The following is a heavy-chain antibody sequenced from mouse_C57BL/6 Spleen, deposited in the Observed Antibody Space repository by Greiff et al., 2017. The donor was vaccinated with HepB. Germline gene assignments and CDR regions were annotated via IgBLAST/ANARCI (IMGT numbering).Heavy chain of an antibody. CDR2: IRLKSDNYAT. CDR1: GFTFSNYW. J-gene: IGHJ4*01. D-gene: IGHD4-1*01. CDR3: TDWVIGMDY. V-gene: IGHV6-3*01. Sequence: EVKLMESGGGLVQPGGSMKLSCVASGFTFSNYWMNWVRQSPEKGLEWVAQIRLKSDNYATHYAESVKGRFTISRDDSKSSVYLQMNNLRAEDTGIYYCTDWVIGMDYWGQGTSVTVSS.